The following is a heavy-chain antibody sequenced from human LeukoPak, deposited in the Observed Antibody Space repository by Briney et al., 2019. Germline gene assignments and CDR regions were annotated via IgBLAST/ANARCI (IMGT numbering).Heavy chain of an antibody. D-gene: IGHD3-3*02. J-gene: IGHJ6*04. CDR3: IAHFPYFYGFDV. CDR1: GFTIGTAW. CDR2: IKSEGEGATT. Sequence: GVSLRLSCVSSGFTIGTAWMSWVRQAPGKGLEWLGHIKSEGEGATTDYAAPAKGRFAISRDDSKNMVYLQMSSLKIDDTAIYYCIAHFPYFYGFDVWGKGTTVTVSS. V-gene: IGHV3-15*01.